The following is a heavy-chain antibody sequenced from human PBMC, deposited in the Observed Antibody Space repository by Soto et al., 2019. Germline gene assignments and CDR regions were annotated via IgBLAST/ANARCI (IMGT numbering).Heavy chain of an antibody. CDR2: ISANGDRT. V-gene: IGHV3-23*01. Sequence: EVQLSESGGGLVQPGGSLRLSCAASGFTFSGYAMNWVRQAAGKGLEWVSGISANGDRTSYADSVRGRFTISRDNSRNTMYVQMNSLRAEASAMYYCVRNFDGTSSVFDDWGQGTLVTVSS. CDR3: VRNFDGTSSVFDD. D-gene: IGHD1-7*01. CDR1: GFTFSGYA. J-gene: IGHJ4*02.